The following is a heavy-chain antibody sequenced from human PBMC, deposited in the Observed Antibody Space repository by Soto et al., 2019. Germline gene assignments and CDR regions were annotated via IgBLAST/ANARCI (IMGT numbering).Heavy chain of an antibody. CDR2: IIPIFGTA. J-gene: IGHJ6*02. Sequence: EASVKVSCKASGGTFSSYAISWVRQAPGQGLEWMGGIIPIFGTANYAQKFQGRVTITADESTSTAYMELSSLRSEDTAVYYCARGIAARPHYYYYGMDVWGQGTTVTVSS. V-gene: IGHV1-69*13. CDR1: GGTFSSYA. D-gene: IGHD6-6*01. CDR3: ARGIAARPHYYYYGMDV.